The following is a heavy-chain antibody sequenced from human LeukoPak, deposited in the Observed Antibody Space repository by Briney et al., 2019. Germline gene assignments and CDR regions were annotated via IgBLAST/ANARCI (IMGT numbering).Heavy chain of an antibody. Sequence: ASVKVSCKASGYTFTSYYMHWVRQAPGQGLEWMGIINPSGGSTSYAQKFQGRVTMTRDTSTSTVYMELSSLRSEDTAVYYCARDASVVVAATPYYFDYWGQGTLVTVSS. V-gene: IGHV1-46*01. CDR1: GYTFTSYY. D-gene: IGHD2-15*01. CDR3: ARDASVVVAATPYYFDY. CDR2: INPSGGST. J-gene: IGHJ4*02.